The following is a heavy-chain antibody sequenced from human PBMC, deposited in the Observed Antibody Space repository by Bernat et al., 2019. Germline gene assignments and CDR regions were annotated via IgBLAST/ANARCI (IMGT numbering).Heavy chain of an antibody. D-gene: IGHD3-10*01. J-gene: IGHJ6*03. CDR1: GGSISSYY. Sequence: QVQLQESGPGLVKPSETLSLTCTVSGGSISSYYWSWIRQPPGKGLEWIGYIYYSGSTNYNPSLKSRVTISVDTSKNQFSLQLSSVTAADTAVYYCSRSFVHGGVLSYYSYYYMDVWGKGTTVTVSS. V-gene: IGHV4-59*01. CDR2: IYYSGST. CDR3: SRSFVHGGVLSYYSYYYMDV.